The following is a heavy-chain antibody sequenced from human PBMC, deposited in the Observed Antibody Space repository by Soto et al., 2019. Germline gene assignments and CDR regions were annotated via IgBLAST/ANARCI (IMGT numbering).Heavy chain of an antibody. CDR2: IYYSGNT. D-gene: IGHD3-22*01. CDR1: GGSIISSNYY. Sequence: SETLSLTCTVSGGSIISSNYYWGWIRQSPGKGLEWIGSIYYSGNTYYNPSLKSRVIISVDISKNQFSLRLSSATAADTAVYYCARHEVTSAKYYYDSSGHFDYWGQGSLVTVSS. V-gene: IGHV4-39*01. CDR3: ARHEVTSAKYYYDSSGHFDY. J-gene: IGHJ4*02.